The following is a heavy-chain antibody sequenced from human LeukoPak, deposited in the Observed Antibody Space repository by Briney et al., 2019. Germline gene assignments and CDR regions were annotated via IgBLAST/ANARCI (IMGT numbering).Heavy chain of an antibody. J-gene: IGHJ6*02. CDR2: IYYSGST. CDR1: GGSISSYY. Sequence: SETLSLTCTASGGSISSYYWSWIRQPPGKGLEWIGYIYYSGSTNYNPSLRSRVTISVDTSKNQFSLKLSSVTAADTAVYYCARAGIFGVVPYMDVWGQGTTVTVSS. D-gene: IGHD3-3*01. CDR3: ARAGIFGVVPYMDV. V-gene: IGHV4-59*01.